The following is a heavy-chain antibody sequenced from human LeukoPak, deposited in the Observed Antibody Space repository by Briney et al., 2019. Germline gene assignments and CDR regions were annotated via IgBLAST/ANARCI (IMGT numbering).Heavy chain of an antibody. CDR2: IKEDGSET. Sequence: PGGSLRLSCAASGFTLGSYWMTWVRQAPRKGLEWAAAIKEDGSETYYVDSVKGRFTVSRDNAKNSLYLQMGSLRAEDTAVYYCARTTYGDYWGQGTLVTVSS. CDR1: GFTLGSYW. V-gene: IGHV3-7*02. J-gene: IGHJ4*02. D-gene: IGHD1-1*01. CDR3: ARTTYGDY.